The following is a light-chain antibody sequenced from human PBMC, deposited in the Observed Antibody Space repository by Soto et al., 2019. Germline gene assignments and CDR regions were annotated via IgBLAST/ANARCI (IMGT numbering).Light chain of an antibody. Sequence: QSVLTQPRSVSGSLGQSVTISCSGTSSDVGGYNYVSWYQQHPDKAPKVIIYDVNVRPSGVPDRFSGSKSGNTASLTISGLQAEDEADYYCCSYAGSFTVIFGGGTKLTVL. V-gene: IGLV2-11*01. J-gene: IGLJ2*01. CDR1: SSDVGGYNY. CDR2: DVN. CDR3: CSYAGSFTVI.